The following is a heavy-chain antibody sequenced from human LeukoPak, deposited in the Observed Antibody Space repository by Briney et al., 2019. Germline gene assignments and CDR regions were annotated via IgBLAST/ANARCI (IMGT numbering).Heavy chain of an antibody. CDR1: GGSISSGGYS. CDR3: ARVDDYGDYGRFDP. V-gene: IGHV4-30-2*01. D-gene: IGHD4-17*01. CDR2: IYHSGST. Sequence: PSETLSLTCAVSGGSISSGGYSWSWIRQPPGKGLEWIGYIYHSGSTYYNPSLKSRVTISVDRSKNQFSLKLSSVTAADTAVHYCARVDDYGDYGRFDPWGQGTLVTVSS. J-gene: IGHJ5*02.